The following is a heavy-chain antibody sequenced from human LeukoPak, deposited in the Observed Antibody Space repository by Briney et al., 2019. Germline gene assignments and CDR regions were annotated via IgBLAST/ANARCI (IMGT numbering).Heavy chain of an antibody. CDR2: IYPGDSDT. V-gene: IGHV5-51*01. J-gene: IGHJ4*02. Sequence: GESLKISCKGSGYIFTSYWIGWVRQKPGKGLEWMGIIYPGDSDTRYSPSFQGQATISADKSISTAYLQWSRLKAWDTAMYYCARARGYSAYDPFDYWGQGTLVTVSS. CDR3: ARARGYSAYDPFDY. D-gene: IGHD5-12*01. CDR1: GYIFTSYW.